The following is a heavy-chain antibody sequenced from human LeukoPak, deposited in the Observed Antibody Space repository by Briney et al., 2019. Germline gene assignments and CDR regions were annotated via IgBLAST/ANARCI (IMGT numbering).Heavy chain of an antibody. J-gene: IGHJ4*02. V-gene: IGHV1-18*01. CDR2: ISAYNGNT. CDR1: GYTFTSYG. Sequence: ASVKVSCKASGYTFTSYGISWVRQAPGQGLEWMGWISAYNGNTNYAQKLQGRVTMTTDTSTSTAYMELRSLRSDVTAVYYCARDRGIAVAGTPNYWGQGTLVTVSS. CDR3: ARDRGIAVAGTPNY. D-gene: IGHD6-19*01.